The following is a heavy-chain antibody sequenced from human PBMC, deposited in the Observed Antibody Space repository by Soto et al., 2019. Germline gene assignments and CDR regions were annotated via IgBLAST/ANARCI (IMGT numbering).Heavy chain of an antibody. CDR2: ISYDGSNK. CDR3: AKGGPGEGWELILPLDY. J-gene: IGHJ4*02. V-gene: IGHV3-30*18. CDR1: GFTFSSYG. Sequence: QVQLVESGGGVVQPGRSLRLSCAASGFTFSSYGMHWVRQAPGKGLEWVAVISYDGSNKYYADSVKGRFTISRDNSKNTLYLQMNSLRAEDTAVYYCAKGGPGEGWELILPLDYWGQGTLVTVSS. D-gene: IGHD2-15*01.